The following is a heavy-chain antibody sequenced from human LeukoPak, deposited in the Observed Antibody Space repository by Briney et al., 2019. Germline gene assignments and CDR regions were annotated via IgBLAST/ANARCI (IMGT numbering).Heavy chain of an antibody. Sequence: GGSLRLSCAASGFTFSNYEMNWVRQTPGKGLEWVATIKQDGSAKYYEDSVRGRFSISRDNAKNSLSLQMSSLRVEDTAVYYCARDKVVGPTQFDYWGQGALVTVSS. J-gene: IGHJ4*02. CDR2: IKQDGSAK. CDR3: ARDKVVGPTQFDY. V-gene: IGHV3-7*01. CDR1: GFTFSNYE. D-gene: IGHD1-26*01.